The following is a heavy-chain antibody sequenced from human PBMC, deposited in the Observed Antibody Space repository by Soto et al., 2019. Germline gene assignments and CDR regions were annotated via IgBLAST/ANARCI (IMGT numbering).Heavy chain of an antibody. V-gene: IGHV1-69*10. J-gene: IGHJ5*02. CDR1: GGTFSSYA. CDR2: IIPILGIA. D-gene: IGHD3-10*01. CDR3: ARSITMVRGVISTSYNWFDP. Sequence: ASVKVSCKASGGTFSSYAISWVRQAPGQGLEWMGGIIPILGIANYAQKFQGRVTITADKSTSTAYMELSRLRSEDTAVYYCARSITMVRGVISTSYNWFDPWGQGTLVTVSS.